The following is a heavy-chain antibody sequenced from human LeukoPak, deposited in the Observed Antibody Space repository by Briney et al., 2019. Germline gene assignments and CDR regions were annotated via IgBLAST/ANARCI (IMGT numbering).Heavy chain of an antibody. V-gene: IGHV1-69*05. CDR3: AMYYYDSSGYYYVSLDY. CDR2: IIPIFGTA. Sequence: ASVKVSCKASGGTFISYAISWVRQAPGQGLEWMGRIIPIFGTANYAQKFQGRVTVTTDESTSTAYMELSSLRSEDTAVYYCAMYYYDSSGYYYVSLDYWGQGTLVTVSS. CDR1: GGTFISYA. D-gene: IGHD3-22*01. J-gene: IGHJ4*02.